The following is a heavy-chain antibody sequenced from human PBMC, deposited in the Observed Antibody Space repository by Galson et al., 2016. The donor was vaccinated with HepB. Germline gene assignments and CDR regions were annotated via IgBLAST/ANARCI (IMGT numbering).Heavy chain of an antibody. CDR1: GDSISSGDYY. J-gene: IGHJ4*02. D-gene: IGHD6-19*01. Sequence: TLSLTCTVSGDSISSGDYYWSWIRQSPGKGLEWIGHIHYNGRPYYTPSLKSRVSISKDTSKNQFSLKLSSVTAADTAVYFCARGGWYGEEVDFDSWGQGTLVTVSS. CDR2: IHYNGRP. V-gene: IGHV4-30-4*01. CDR3: ARGGWYGEEVDFDS.